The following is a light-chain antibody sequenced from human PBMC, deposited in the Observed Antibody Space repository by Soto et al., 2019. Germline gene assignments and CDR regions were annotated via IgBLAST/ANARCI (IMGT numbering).Light chain of an antibody. Sequence: DIQMTQSPTSLSASVGDRVTITCRASQGIRNYVAWYQQIPGQAPKLLIYAASTLQSGVPSRFSSSGSGTECTLTTNGLPPEDVATYSCQKYSSVPVFGPGTKVEIK. CDR2: AAS. V-gene: IGKV1-27*01. J-gene: IGKJ3*01. CDR3: QKYSSVPV. CDR1: QGIRNY.